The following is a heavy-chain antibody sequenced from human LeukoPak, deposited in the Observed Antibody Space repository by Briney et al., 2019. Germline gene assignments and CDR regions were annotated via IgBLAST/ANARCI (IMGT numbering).Heavy chain of an antibody. Sequence: SETLSLTCTVSGASVTDCYWSWIRQSPGKGLEWISYIHHSGNSDYHPSLRSRVTTSLDTYKHQFSLNLISVTAADTAVYYCTRGHWGLQSWSQGTLVTVSS. CDR3: TRGHWGLQS. J-gene: IGHJ5*02. CDR2: IHHSGNS. D-gene: IGHD7-27*01. CDR1: GASVTDCY. V-gene: IGHV4-59*02.